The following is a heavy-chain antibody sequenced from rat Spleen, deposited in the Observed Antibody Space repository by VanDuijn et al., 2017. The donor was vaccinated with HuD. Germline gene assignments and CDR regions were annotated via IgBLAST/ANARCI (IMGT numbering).Heavy chain of an antibody. D-gene: IGHD1-6*01. Sequence: EVQLVESGGGLVQPGRSLKLSCAASGFTFSNYGMAWVRQAPTKGLEWVATISYDGSSTYYRDSVKGRFTISRDNAKSTLYLQMDSLRSEDTATYYCARGLWGFDYWGQGVMVTVSS. V-gene: IGHV5-29*01. CDR2: ISYDGSST. CDR3: ARGLWGFDY. J-gene: IGHJ2*01. CDR1: GFTFSNYG.